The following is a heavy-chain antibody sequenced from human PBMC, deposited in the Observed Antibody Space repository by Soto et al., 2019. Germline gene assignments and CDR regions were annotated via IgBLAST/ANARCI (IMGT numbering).Heavy chain of an antibody. V-gene: IGHV5-51*01. Sequence: GESLKISCKGSGYSFTSYWIGWVRQMPGKGLEWMGIIYPGDSDTRYSPSFQGQVTISADKSISTAYLQWSSLKASDTAMYYCARRRRLWLVSAYYYCVMDVWGQGTTVTGSS. CDR1: GYSFTSYW. J-gene: IGHJ6*02. CDR2: IYPGDSDT. D-gene: IGHD6-19*01. CDR3: ARRRRLWLVSAYYYCVMDV.